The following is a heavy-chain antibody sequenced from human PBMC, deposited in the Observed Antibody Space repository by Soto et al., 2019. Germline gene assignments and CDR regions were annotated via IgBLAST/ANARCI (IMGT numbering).Heavy chain of an antibody. CDR1: GYTFTSYG. Sequence: GASVKVSYKASGYTFTSYGISWVRQAPVQGLEWMGWISAYNDKTNYAQNLQGRVTMTADTYTNTAYMDLRSLTSDDTAVYYCARDSGKVATIYGDYYYGMDVWGPGTTVTVSS. V-gene: IGHV1-18*01. D-gene: IGHD5-12*01. CDR2: ISAYNDKT. CDR3: ARDSGKVATIYGDYYYGMDV. J-gene: IGHJ6*02.